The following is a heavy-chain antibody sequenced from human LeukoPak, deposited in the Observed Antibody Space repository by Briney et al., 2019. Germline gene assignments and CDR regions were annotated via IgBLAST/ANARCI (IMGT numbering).Heavy chain of an antibody. CDR3: ARAGYKQAPHAFDY. CDR2: INPNSGGT. V-gene: IGHV1-2*02. J-gene: IGHJ4*02. D-gene: IGHD5-24*01. CDR1: GYTFTGYY. Sequence: GASVKVSCKASGYTFTGYYMHWVRQAPGQGLEWMGWINPNSGGTNYAQKFQGRVTMTRDTSISTAYMELSRLRSDDTAVYYCARAGYKQAPHAFDYWGQGTLVTVSS.